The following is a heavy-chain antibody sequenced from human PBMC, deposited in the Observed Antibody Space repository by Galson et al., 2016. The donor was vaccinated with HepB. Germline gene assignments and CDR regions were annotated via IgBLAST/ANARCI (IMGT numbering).Heavy chain of an antibody. D-gene: IGHD3-22*01. V-gene: IGHV1-46*01. CDR3: ARGGYYDSSGSLRY. Sequence: SVKVSCKASGYTFTRCYIHWVRQAPGQGLEWMGVINPSGGSTKDAQKFQGRVTMTRDTSTSTVYMELSSLRSEDTAVYFCARGGYYDSSGSLRYWGRGTLVTVSS. CDR2: INPSGGST. J-gene: IGHJ4*02. CDR1: GYTFTRCY.